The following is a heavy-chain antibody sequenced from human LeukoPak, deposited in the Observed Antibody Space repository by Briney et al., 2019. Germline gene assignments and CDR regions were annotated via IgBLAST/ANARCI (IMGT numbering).Heavy chain of an antibody. J-gene: IGHJ3*02. Sequence: SETLSLTCTVSGGSISSYYWSWLRQPAGKGLEWIGRIYTSGSTNYNPSLKSRVTMSVDTSKNQFSLKLSSVTAADTAVYYCARAPSIAAIRHAFDIWGQGTMVTVSS. CDR1: GGSISSYY. D-gene: IGHD6-6*01. CDR3: ARAPSIAAIRHAFDI. V-gene: IGHV4-4*07. CDR2: IYTSGST.